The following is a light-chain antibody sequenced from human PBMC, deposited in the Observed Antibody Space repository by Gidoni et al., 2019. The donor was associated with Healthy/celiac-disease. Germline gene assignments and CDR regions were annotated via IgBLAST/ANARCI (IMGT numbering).Light chain of an antibody. CDR2: GAS. CDR3: QQYGSSPPYT. CDR1: QSVSSSY. J-gene: IGKJ2*01. Sequence: EIVFTQSPGTLSLSPGERATLSSRASQSVSSSYLAWYQQKPGQAPRLLIYGASSRATGIPDRFSGSGSGTDFTLTISRLEPEDFAVYYCQQYGSSPPYTFGQGTKLEIK. V-gene: IGKV3-20*01.